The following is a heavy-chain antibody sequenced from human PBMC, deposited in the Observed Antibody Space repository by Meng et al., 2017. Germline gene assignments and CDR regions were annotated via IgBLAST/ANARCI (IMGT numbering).Heavy chain of an antibody. CDR2: VTDSGST. D-gene: IGHD2-2*01. CDR3: ARDQLSSLVYS. Sequence: ELLVGAGAGCVKHAGTLSLPSAVSGVSISGNYAWSWIRLPRGKGLEWVGDVTDSGSTYYTASVQSRVTISGDNSNNPFSLRLFSVTAADTAVYYCARDQLSSLVYSWGQGALVTVSS. J-gene: IGHJ4*02. CDR1: GVSISGNYA. V-gene: IGHV4-4*02.